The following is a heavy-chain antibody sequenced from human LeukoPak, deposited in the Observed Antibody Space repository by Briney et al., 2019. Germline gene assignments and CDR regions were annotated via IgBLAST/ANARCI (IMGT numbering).Heavy chain of an antibody. J-gene: IGHJ2*01. Sequence: SETLSLTCTVSGGSISSYYWSWIRQPPGKGLEWIGYIYYSGSTNYNPSLKGRVTISVDTSKNQFSLKLSSVTAADTAVYYCARDYYDYGDYLEWYFDLWGRGTLVTVSS. V-gene: IGHV4-59*01. CDR2: IYYSGST. CDR3: ARDYYDYGDYLEWYFDL. D-gene: IGHD4-17*01. CDR1: GGSISSYY.